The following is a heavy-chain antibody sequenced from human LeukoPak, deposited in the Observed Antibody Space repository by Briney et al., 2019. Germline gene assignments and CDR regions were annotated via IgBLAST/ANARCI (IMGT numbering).Heavy chain of an antibody. Sequence: SETLSLTCAVYGGSFSGYYWSWIRQPPGKGLEWIGEINHSGSTNYNPSLKSRVTISVDTSKNQFSLKLSSVTAADTAVYYCARGGPDTVGYFDYWGQGTLVTVSS. J-gene: IGHJ4*02. CDR3: ARGGPDTVGYFDY. V-gene: IGHV4-34*01. CDR2: INHSGST. CDR1: GGSFSGYY. D-gene: IGHD4-23*01.